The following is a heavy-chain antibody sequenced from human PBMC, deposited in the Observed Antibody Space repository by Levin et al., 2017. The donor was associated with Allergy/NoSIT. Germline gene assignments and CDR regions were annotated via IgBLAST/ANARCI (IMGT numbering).Heavy chain of an antibody. CDR1: GGSFSGYY. Sequence: SETLSLTCAVYGGSFSGYYWSWIRQPPGKGLEWIGEINHSGSTNYNPSLKSRVTISVDTSKNQFSLKLSSVTAADTAVYYCARGGDIVVVVAATPFNWFDPWGQGTLVTVSS. D-gene: IGHD2-15*01. CDR3: ARGGDIVVVVAATPFNWFDP. CDR2: INHSGST. V-gene: IGHV4-34*01. J-gene: IGHJ5*02.